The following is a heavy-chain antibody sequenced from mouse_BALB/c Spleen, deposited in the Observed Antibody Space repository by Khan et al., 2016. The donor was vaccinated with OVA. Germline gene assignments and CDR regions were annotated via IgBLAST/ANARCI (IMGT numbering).Heavy chain of an antibody. CDR2: INNYTGEP. D-gene: IGHD2-14*01. CDR3: ARVGYTGTMDC. CDR1: GYTFTTNG. Sequence: QVQLQQSGPELKKPGETVKISCKASGYTFTTNGMNWVKQAPGKGLKWMGWINNYTGEPIYADDFKGRFAFSLEASAITAKLQINNLNNKDTATYFCARVGYTGTMDCFGQGTSVTVSS. V-gene: IGHV9-3-1*01. J-gene: IGHJ4*01.